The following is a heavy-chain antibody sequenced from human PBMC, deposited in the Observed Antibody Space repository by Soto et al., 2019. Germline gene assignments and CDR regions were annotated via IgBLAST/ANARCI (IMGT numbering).Heavy chain of an antibody. D-gene: IGHD3-10*01. Sequence: SETLSLTCTVSNGSLSSNYWSWIRQSPGKGLEWIGNIYYSGSTNYNPSLKSRVTMSVDTSKNQFTLKLSSATAADTGVYFCARSFMVPVDFFDYWGQGTPVPVYS. J-gene: IGHJ4*02. CDR3: ARSFMVPVDFFDY. V-gene: IGHV4-59*01. CDR2: IYYSGST. CDR1: NGSLSSNY.